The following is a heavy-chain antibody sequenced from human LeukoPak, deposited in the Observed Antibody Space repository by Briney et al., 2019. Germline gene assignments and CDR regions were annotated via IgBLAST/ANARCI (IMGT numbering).Heavy chain of an antibody. Sequence: GGSLRLSCAASGFTFSSYGMHWVRQAPGKGLEWVAVIWYDGRNKYYGDSVKGRFTISRDNSKSTVYLQMDSLRAEDTAVYYCARDRGELRFFELAYLWGQGTLVSVSS. D-gene: IGHD3-3*01. J-gene: IGHJ1*01. CDR3: ARDRGELRFFELAYL. CDR2: IWYDGRNK. V-gene: IGHV3-33*08. CDR1: GFTFSSYG.